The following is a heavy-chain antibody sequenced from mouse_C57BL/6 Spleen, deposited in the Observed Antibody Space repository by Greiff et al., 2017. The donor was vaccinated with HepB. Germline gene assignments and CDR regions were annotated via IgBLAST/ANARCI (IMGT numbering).Heavy chain of an antibody. CDR2: IDPSDSYT. D-gene: IGHD1-1*01. CDR1: GYTFTSYW. V-gene: IGHV1-50*01. Sequence: QVQLQQPGAELVKPGASVKLSCKASGYTFTSYWMQWVKQRPGQGLEWIGEIDPSDSYTNYNQKFKGKATLTVDTPSSTAYMQLSSLTSEDSAVYYCARCYYYGSSHWYFDVWGTGTTVTVSS. J-gene: IGHJ1*03. CDR3: ARCYYYGSSHWYFDV.